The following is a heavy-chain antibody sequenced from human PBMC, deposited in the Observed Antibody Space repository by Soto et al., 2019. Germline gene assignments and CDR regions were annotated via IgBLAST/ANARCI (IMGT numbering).Heavy chain of an antibody. CDR3: ARSSGGMAMPYYYYGMDV. CDR2: IYCSGST. D-gene: IGHD2-2*01. V-gene: IGHV4-30-4*01. CDR1: GGSISSGDYY. J-gene: IGHJ6*02. Sequence: QVQLQESGPGLVKPSQTLSLTCTVSGGSISSGDYYWSWIRQPPGKGLEWIGYIYCSGSTYYNPSLKSRVTISVDTSKNQFSLKLSSVTAADTAVYYCARSSGGMAMPYYYYGMDVWGQGTTVTVSS.